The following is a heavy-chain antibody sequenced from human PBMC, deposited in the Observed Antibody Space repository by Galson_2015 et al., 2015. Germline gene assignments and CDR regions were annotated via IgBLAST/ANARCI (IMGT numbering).Heavy chain of an antibody. J-gene: IGHJ6*02. V-gene: IGHV1-69*13. CDR2: IIPIFGTA. D-gene: IGHD3-10*01. CDR1: GGTFSSYA. Sequence: SVKVSCKASGGTFSSYAISWVRQAPGQGLEWMGGIIPIFGTANYAQKFQGRVTITADESTSTAYMELSSLRSEDTAVYYCARVNYGTQTYYYYGMDVWGQGTTATVSS. CDR3: ARVNYGTQTYYYYGMDV.